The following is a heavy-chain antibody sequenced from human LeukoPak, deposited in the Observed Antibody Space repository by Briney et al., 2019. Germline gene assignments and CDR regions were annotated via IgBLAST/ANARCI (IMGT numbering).Heavy chain of an antibody. V-gene: IGHV4-34*01. J-gene: IGHJ4*02. CDR3: ARGRDADSAWFY. Sequence: SETLSLTCAVYGGSFSGYYWTWIRQPPGKGLEWIGEINHSGSTNYNPSLKSRVTISVDTSKNQFSLKLSSVTAADTAVYYCARGRDADSAWFYWGQGTLVTVSS. D-gene: IGHD2-21*01. CDR2: INHSGST. CDR1: GGSFSGYY.